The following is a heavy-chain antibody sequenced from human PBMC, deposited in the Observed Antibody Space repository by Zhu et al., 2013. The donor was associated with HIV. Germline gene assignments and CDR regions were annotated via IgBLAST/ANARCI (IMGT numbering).Heavy chain of an antibody. D-gene: IGHD3-22*01. V-gene: IGHV1-69*01. CDR2: IIPIFGTA. J-gene: IGHJ6*02. CDR3: ARDQYYYDSSGYYYYYGMDV. Sequence: QVQLVQSGAEVKKPGSSVKVSCKASGGTFSSYAISWVRQAPGQGLEWMGGIIPIFGTANYAQKFQGRVTITADESTSTAYMELSSLRSEDTAVYYCARDQYYYDSSGYYYYYGMDVWGQGTTVTVSS. CDR1: GGTFSSYA.